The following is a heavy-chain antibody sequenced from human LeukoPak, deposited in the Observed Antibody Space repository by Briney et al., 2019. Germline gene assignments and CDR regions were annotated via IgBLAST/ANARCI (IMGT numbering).Heavy chain of an antibody. CDR3: ARDNYYGLDV. CDR2: VNHSGST. Sequence: PSETLSPTCAVYGGSFSGYYWSWIRQPPGKGLEWIGEVNHSGSTNYNPSLKSRVTISVDTSQNHFSLNLSSVTAADTAVYYCARDNYYGLDVWGQGTTVTVSS. V-gene: IGHV4-34*01. J-gene: IGHJ6*02. CDR1: GGSFSGYY.